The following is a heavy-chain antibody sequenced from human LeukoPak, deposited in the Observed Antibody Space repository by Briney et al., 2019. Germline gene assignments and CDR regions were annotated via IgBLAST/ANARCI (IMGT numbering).Heavy chain of an antibody. V-gene: IGHV3-49*04. J-gene: IGHJ6*02. CDR2: IRSKAYRGTT. D-gene: IGHD5-18*01. CDR3: ARGPIQLWIHNAMDV. Sequence: HPGGSLSLSCTGSGFTFGDHAMSWVRQAPGKGLEWVGFIRSKAYRGTTEYAASVKGRFTISRDDSASIAYLQMNSLRTEDTAVYYCARGPIQLWIHNAMDVWGQGTTLTVSS. CDR1: GFTFGDHA.